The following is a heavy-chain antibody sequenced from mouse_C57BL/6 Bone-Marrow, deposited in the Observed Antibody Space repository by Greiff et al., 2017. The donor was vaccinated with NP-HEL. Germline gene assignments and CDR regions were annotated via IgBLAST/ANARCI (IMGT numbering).Heavy chain of an antibody. CDR1: GFPITSGYY. CDR3: AGDSSGYGDFDY. D-gene: IGHD3-2*02. Sequence: ESGPGLVKPSQSLFLTCSITGFPITSGYYWIWIRQPPGKPLEWMGYITHSGETFYNASLQSPISITTDTSKNQFFLQLNSVTTENTAMYYCAGDSSGYGDFDYGGQGTTLTVSS. J-gene: IGHJ2*01. CDR2: ITHSGET. V-gene: IGHV12-3*01.